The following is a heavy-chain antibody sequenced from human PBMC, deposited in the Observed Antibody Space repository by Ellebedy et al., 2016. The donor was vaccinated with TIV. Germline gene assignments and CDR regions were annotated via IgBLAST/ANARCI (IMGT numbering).Heavy chain of an antibody. CDR3: ARDSMTTVTGHLFDY. CDR1: GFTFIGYA. J-gene: IGHJ4*02. D-gene: IGHD4-17*01. CDR2: IWYDGSKK. Sequence: GESLKISCAASGFTFIGYAMHWVRQAPGKGLEWVAVIWYDGSKKYYLDSLTGRFTISRDDSKNTLYLQMNSLRADDTAVYYCARDSMTTVTGHLFDYWGQGTLVTVSS. V-gene: IGHV3-33*01.